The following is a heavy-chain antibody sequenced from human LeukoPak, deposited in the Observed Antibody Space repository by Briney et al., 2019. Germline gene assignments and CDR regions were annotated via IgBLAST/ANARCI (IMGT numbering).Heavy chain of an antibody. J-gene: IGHJ4*02. Sequence: SETLSLTCAVYGGSFSGYYWSWIRQPPGKGLGWIGEINHSGSTNYNPSLKSRVTISVDTSKNQFSLKLSSVTAADTAVYYCARGMATTYYFDYWGQGTLVTVSP. V-gene: IGHV4-34*01. D-gene: IGHD5-24*01. CDR3: ARGMATTYYFDY. CDR2: INHSGST. CDR1: GGSFSGYY.